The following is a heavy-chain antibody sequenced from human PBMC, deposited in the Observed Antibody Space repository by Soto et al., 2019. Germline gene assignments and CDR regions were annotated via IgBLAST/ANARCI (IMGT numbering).Heavy chain of an antibody. V-gene: IGHV4-39*07. D-gene: IGHD6-19*01. Sequence: SETQSLTCTVSGGSISSSSYYWGWIRQPPGKGLEWIGSIYYSGSTYYNPSLKSRVTISVDTSKNQYSLKLSSVTAADTAVYYCAREVRGIAVAGLGGLFDYLCQGTLVTVSS. J-gene: IGHJ4*02. CDR1: GGSISSSSYY. CDR2: IYYSGST. CDR3: AREVRGIAVAGLGGLFDY.